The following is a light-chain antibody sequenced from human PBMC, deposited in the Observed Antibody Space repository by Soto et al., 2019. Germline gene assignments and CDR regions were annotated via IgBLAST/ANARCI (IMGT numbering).Light chain of an antibody. J-gene: IGKJ4*01. CDR1: QSVSSSH. CDR3: QQDDISPLT. V-gene: IGKV3-20*01. CDR2: GAS. Sequence: EIVLTQSPGTLSLSPGERATLSCRASQSVSSSHLAWYQQKPGQAPRLLFYGASSRATGIPDRFSGSGFGTDFNLTISRLETEDFAIYFCQQDDISPLTFGGGTTVEIK.